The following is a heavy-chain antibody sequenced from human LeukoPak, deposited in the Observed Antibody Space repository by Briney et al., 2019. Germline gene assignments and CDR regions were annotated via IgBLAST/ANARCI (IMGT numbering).Heavy chain of an antibody. CDR1: GFTFSSYW. CDR3: ARDRVVGTSGFAFDI. J-gene: IGHJ3*02. Sequence: QTGGSLRLSCAASGFTFSSYWMSWVRQAPGKGPEWVANIKQDGGEKYYVDSVKGRFTISRDKAKNSLYLQMNSLRAEDTAVYYCARDRVVGTSGFAFDIWGQGTMVTVSS. CDR2: IKQDGGEK. D-gene: IGHD1-26*01. V-gene: IGHV3-7*05.